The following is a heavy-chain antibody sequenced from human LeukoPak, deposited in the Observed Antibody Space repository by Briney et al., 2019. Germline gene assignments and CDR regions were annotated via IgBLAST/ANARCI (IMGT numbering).Heavy chain of an antibody. Sequence: GGSRRLSCAASGFTFKNYWMGWVRQAPGKGLERVANMKQDGSEKYYVDSVKGRFTISRDNAKNSLHLQMNSLGAEDTAVYYCARDKSVGATPFDFWGQGTLVTVSS. CDR1: GFTFKNYW. CDR2: MKQDGSEK. V-gene: IGHV3-7*03. D-gene: IGHD1-26*01. CDR3: ARDKSVGATPFDF. J-gene: IGHJ4*02.